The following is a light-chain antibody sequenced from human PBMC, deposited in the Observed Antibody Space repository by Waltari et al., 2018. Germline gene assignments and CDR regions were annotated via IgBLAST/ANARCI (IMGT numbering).Light chain of an antibody. CDR1: QSVLYSSNNQNY. J-gene: IGKJ2*01. CDR2: WAS. CDR3: QQYYSTPYT. Sequence: DIVMTQSTDSLAVSLGERATINCKSSQSVLYSSNNQNYLAWYQQKPGQPPKLLIYWASTRESGVPDRFSGSGSGTDFTLTISSLQAEDVAVYYCQQYYSTPYTFGQGTKLEIK. V-gene: IGKV4-1*01.